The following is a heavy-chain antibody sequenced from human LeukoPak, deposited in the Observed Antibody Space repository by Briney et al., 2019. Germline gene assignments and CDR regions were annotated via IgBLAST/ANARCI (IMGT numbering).Heavy chain of an antibody. Sequence: PSETLSLTCAVYGGSFSGYYWSWIRQPPGNGLEWIGEINHSGSTNYNPSLKSRVTISVDTSKNQFSLKLSSVTAADTAVYYCARGALQYYYRSGRYYSWFDPWGQGPLVTVAS. V-gene: IGHV4-34*01. CDR1: GGSFSGYY. D-gene: IGHD3-10*01. CDR3: ARGALQYYYRSGRYYSWFDP. J-gene: IGHJ5*02. CDR2: INHSGST.